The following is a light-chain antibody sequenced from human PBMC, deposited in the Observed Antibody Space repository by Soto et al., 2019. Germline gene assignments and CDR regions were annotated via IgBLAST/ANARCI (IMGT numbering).Light chain of an antibody. CDR3: QQRSNWPPGLT. Sequence: EIVLTQSPATLSSSPGERATLSCRASQSVSSYLAWYQQKPGQAPRLLIYDASNRATGIPARFSGSGSGTDFTLTISSLEPEDFAVYYCQQRSNWPPGLTFGGGTKVDIK. CDR2: DAS. V-gene: IGKV3-11*01. J-gene: IGKJ4*01. CDR1: QSVSSY.